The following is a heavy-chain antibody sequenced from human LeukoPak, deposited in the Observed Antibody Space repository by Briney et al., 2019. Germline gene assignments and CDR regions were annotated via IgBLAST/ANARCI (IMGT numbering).Heavy chain of an antibody. CDR1: GSRFTSYW. V-gene: IGHV5-51*01. CDR3: ARQRGGYSYGFDY. D-gene: IGHD5-18*01. J-gene: IGHJ4*02. CDR2: IYPGDSDT. Sequence: GAXLKISCKGSGSRFTSYWIGWVRRMPGKGLEWMCIIYPGDSDTRYIPSFQRQVPISADKSISTAYLQWSSLKASDTAMYYCARQRGGYSYGFDYWGQGTLVTVSS.